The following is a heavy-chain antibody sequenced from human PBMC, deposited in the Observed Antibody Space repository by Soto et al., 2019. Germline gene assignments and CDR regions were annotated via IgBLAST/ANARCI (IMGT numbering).Heavy chain of an antibody. CDR3: AREGLVGADPDY. J-gene: IGHJ4*02. CDR2: IWYDGSNK. CDR1: GFTFSSYG. V-gene: IGHV3-33*01. D-gene: IGHD1-26*01. Sequence: ESGGGVVQPGRSLRLSCAASGFTFSSYGMHWVRQAPGKGLEWVAVIWYDGSNKYYAESVKGRFTISRDNSKNTLYLQMNSLRAEDTAVYYCAREGLVGADPDYWGQGTLVTVSS.